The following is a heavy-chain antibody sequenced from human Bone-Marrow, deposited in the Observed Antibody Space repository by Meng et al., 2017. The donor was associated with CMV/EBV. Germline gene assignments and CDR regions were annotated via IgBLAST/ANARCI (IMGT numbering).Heavy chain of an antibody. CDR1: GFTFSSYS. D-gene: IGHD2-15*01. V-gene: IGHV3-7*01. Sequence: GESLKISCAASGFTFSSYSMNWVRQAPGKGLEWVANIKQDGSEKYYVDSVKGRFTISRDNAKNSLYLQMNSLRAEDTAVYYCAKDIVVVVAARLHYGMDVWGQGTTVTVSS. J-gene: IGHJ6*02. CDR3: AKDIVVVVAARLHYGMDV. CDR2: IKQDGSEK.